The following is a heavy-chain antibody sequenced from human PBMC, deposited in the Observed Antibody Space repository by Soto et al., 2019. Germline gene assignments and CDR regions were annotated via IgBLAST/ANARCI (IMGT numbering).Heavy chain of an antibody. D-gene: IGHD6-6*01. V-gene: IGHV3-30*04. CDR3: ARGGGIAARPEGDYYCGVDV. CDR1: GFTFRNYA. Sequence: QVQLVESGGGVVQPGRSLRVSCAASGFTFRNYAIHWVRQAPGKGLEWVAVISFEGRNKHYADSVKGRFTISRENSKNTLYLQMNSLRGADKAVYYCARGGGIAARPEGDYYCGVDVWGQGNSVTVSS. J-gene: IGHJ6*02. CDR2: ISFEGRNK.